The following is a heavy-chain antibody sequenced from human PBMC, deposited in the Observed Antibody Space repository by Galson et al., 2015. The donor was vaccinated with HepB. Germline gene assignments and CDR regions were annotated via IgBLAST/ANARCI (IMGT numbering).Heavy chain of an antibody. Sequence: FTFSRDNSKNTLYLQMNSLRAEDTAVYYCAKDRRGMATISYFDYWGQRTLVTVSS. V-gene: IGHV3-23*01. CDR3: AKDRRGMATISYFDY. J-gene: IGHJ4*02. D-gene: IGHD5-24*01.